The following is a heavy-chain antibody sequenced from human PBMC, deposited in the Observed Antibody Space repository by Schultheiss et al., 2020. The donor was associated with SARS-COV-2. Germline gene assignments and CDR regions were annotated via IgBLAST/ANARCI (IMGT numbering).Heavy chain of an antibody. Sequence: GGSLRLSCAASGLTFSSYWMEWFRQTPGKGLEWVANIKTDGSETYYADSVKGRFTISRDNAKNSLYLQMNSLRPEDTAVYYCAKDRGWNTCDYWGQGTRVTVSS. J-gene: IGHJ4*02. CDR1: GLTFSSYW. D-gene: IGHD1/OR15-1a*01. CDR3: AKDRGWNTCDY. CDR2: IKTDGSET. V-gene: IGHV3-7*05.